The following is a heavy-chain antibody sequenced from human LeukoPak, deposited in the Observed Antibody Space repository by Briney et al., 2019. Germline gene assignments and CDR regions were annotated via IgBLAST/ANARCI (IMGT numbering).Heavy chain of an antibody. CDR3: ARGYSRQPNPLDY. Sequence: SETLSLTCTVSGGSISSSSYYWGWIRQPPGKGLEWIGSIYYSGSTYYNPSLKSRVTISVDTSKNQLSLKLSSVTAADTAVYYCARGYSRQPNPLDYWGQGTLVTVSS. CDR1: GGSISSSSYY. V-gene: IGHV4-39*01. D-gene: IGHD5-12*01. J-gene: IGHJ4*02. CDR2: IYYSGST.